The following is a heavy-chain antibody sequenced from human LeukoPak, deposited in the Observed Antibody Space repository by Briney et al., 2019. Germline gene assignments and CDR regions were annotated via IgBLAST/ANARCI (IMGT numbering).Heavy chain of an antibody. J-gene: IGHJ4*02. V-gene: IGHV1-2*02. CDR2: INPNSGGT. Sequence: ASVKVSCKASGYTFTGYYMHWVRQAPGQGLEWMGWINPNSGGTNYAQKFQGRVTITRDTSISTAYMELSRLRSDDTAVYYCARVASSSWYVDYWGQGTLVTVSS. CDR3: ARVASSSWYVDY. D-gene: IGHD6-13*01. CDR1: GYTFTGYY.